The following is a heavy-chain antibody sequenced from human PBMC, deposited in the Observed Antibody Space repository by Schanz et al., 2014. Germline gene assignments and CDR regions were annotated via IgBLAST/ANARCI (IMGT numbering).Heavy chain of an antibody. D-gene: IGHD1-26*01. CDR3: ARDHTTESYYSAGPPIDY. CDR1: GFTFSSYS. J-gene: IGHJ4*02. CDR2: ISGTGGDDT. V-gene: IGHV3-23*04. Sequence: EVQLVESGGGLVQPGGSLRLSCAASGFTFSSYSMNWVRQAPGKGLEWVSSISGTGGDDTYYADSVKGRFTISRDNSKSTLYVEMNSLRAEDTAVYYCARDHTTESYYSAGPPIDYWGQGTLLTVSS.